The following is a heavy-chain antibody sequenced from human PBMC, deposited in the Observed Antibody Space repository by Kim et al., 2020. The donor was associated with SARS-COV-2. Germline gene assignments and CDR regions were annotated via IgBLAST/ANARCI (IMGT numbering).Heavy chain of an antibody. J-gene: IGHJ3*02. Sequence: PARKSTVTISVDTTKNQFSLKLSSVTAADTAVYYCARDRVAVAGFDAFDIWGQGTMVTVSS. CDR3: ARDRVAVAGFDAFDI. D-gene: IGHD6-19*01. V-gene: IGHV4-39*07.